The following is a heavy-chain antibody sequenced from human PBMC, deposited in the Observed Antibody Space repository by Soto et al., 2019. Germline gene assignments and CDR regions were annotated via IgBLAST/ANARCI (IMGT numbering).Heavy chain of an antibody. CDR3: ATMAQRLVLRPEY. J-gene: IGHJ4*01. V-gene: IGHV4-59*12. CDR1: GGSTNNVY. D-gene: IGHD3-3*01. Sequence: SETLSLPCNVSGGSTNNVYYNWIRQPPGKGLEWIGYIFSRGNTKYNPSLQDRVTISVDMSRKLFSLKLTSLTAADTAVYYCATMAQRLVLRPEYWGHGTLVTVSS. CDR2: IFSRGNT.